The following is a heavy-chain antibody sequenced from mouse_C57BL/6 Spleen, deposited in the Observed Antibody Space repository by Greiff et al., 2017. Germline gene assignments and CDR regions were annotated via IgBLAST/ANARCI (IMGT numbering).Heavy chain of an antibody. Sequence: LVESGPELVKPGASVKISCKASGYAFSSSWMNWMKQRPGKGLEWIGRIYPGDGDTNYNGKFKGKATLTADKSSSTAYMQLSSLTSEDSAVYFCARVTTVVRYAMDYWGQGTLGTVSP. CDR3: ARVTTVVRYAMDY. J-gene: IGHJ4*01. V-gene: IGHV1-82*01. CDR2: IYPGDGDT. D-gene: IGHD1-1*01. CDR1: GYAFSSSW.